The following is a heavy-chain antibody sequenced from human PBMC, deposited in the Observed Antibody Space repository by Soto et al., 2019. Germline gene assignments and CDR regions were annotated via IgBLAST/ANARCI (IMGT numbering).Heavy chain of an antibody. CDR1: GFTFSSYS. CDR2: ISSSSSTI. J-gene: IGHJ6*02. Sequence: EVQLVESGGGLVQPGGSLRLSCAASGFTFSSYSMNWVRQAPGKGLEWVSYISSSSSTIYYADSVKGRFTISRDNAKNSLYLQMNSLRDEDTAVYYCARDIGCSGGSWYDYGMDVWGQGTTVTVSS. V-gene: IGHV3-48*02. CDR3: ARDIGCSGGSWYDYGMDV. D-gene: IGHD2-15*01.